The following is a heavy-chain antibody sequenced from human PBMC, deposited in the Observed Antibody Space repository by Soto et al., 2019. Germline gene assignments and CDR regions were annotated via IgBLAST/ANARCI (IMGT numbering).Heavy chain of an antibody. J-gene: IGHJ5*02. Sequence: QLQLQESGTRLVKHSETLSLTCTVSGDSVSSHNFYWSWLRQPPGNGLDWNGYISNSGRSNYNPALESRVTISVDTSKNQFSLNLSSVTAADTAMYYCARGTNNYGSDWFDPWGRGTLVTVSS. D-gene: IGHD3-10*01. CDR3: ARGTNNYGSDWFDP. CDR1: GDSVSSHNFY. V-gene: IGHV4-61*01. CDR2: ISNSGRS.